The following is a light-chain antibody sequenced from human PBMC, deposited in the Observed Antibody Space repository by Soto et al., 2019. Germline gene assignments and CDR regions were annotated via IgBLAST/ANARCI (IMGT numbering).Light chain of an antibody. CDR1: SRNVGEYNY. Sequence: QSALTQPPSASGSPGQSVTISCTGTSRNVGEYNYVSWYQQHPAKAPKLVIYEVTKRPSGVPDRFSGPKSGNTASLTVSGLQAEDEADYYCASYAGSSTLVFGGGTKLTVL. CDR3: ASYAGSSTLV. J-gene: IGLJ2*01. V-gene: IGLV2-8*01. CDR2: EVT.